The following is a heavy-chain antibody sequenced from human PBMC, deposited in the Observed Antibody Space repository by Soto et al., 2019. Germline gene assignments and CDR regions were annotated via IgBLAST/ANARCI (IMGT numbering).Heavy chain of an antibody. CDR2: ISHDGSNK. CDR1: GFTFYKYG. J-gene: IGHJ6*02. D-gene: IGHD3-22*01. V-gene: IGHV3-30*18. Sequence: QVQLVESGGGVVQPARSLRLSCAASGFTFYKYGMHWVRQAPGKGLEWVALISHDGSNKYYVDSGKGRFTIARDNSKNTVFLQMNSLRPEDTALYFCAKDDSNRWYNYYAMDVWGQGTTVTVSS. CDR3: AKDDSNRWYNYYAMDV.